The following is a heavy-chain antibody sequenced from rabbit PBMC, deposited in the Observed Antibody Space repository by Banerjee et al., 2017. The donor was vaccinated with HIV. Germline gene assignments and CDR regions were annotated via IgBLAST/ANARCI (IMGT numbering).Heavy chain of an antibody. V-gene: IGHV1S45*01. CDR1: GFSFSSSHW. Sequence: QEQLEESGGDLVKPEGSLTLTCTASGFSFSSSHWICWVRQAPGKGLEWIACIYAGSSGNTAYASWVNGRFTISSHNAQNTLYLQLNSLTAADTATYFCVRCAYVSSGGYFFSLWGPGTLVTVS. CDR3: VRCAYVSSGGYFFSL. J-gene: IGHJ4*01. D-gene: IGHD1-1*01. CDR2: IYAGSSGNT.